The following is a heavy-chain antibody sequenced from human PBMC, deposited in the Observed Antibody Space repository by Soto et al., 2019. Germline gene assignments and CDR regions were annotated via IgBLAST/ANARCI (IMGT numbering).Heavy chain of an antibody. CDR3: AKRGNGAPPAARGGGMDV. V-gene: IGHV3-23*01. Sequence: EVQLLESGGGLVQPGGSLSLSCAASGFTFSTYAMSWVRQAPGKGLEWVSAISGSGGNTYYADSVKGRFTISRDNSKNTLYLQMTSLRAEDTAVYYCAKRGNGAPPAARGGGMDVWGQGTTVTVSS. J-gene: IGHJ6*02. CDR2: ISGSGGNT. D-gene: IGHD2-2*01. CDR1: GFTFSTYA.